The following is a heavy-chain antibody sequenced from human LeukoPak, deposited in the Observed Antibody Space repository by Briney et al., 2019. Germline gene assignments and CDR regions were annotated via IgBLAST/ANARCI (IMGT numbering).Heavy chain of an antibody. Sequence: SETLSLTCAVSGGSLSSGGYSWRWLRQPPGKGLEWIGYIYHSGSTYYNPSLKSRVTISVDRSKNQFSLKLSSVTAADTAVYYCAREAAAGNFDYWGQGTLVTVSS. CDR1: GGSLSSGGYS. J-gene: IGHJ4*02. V-gene: IGHV4-30-2*01. D-gene: IGHD6-13*01. CDR3: AREAAAGNFDY. CDR2: IYHSGST.